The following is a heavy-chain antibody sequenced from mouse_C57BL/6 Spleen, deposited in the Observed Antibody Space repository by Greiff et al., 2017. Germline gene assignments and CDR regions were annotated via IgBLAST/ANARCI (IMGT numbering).Heavy chain of an antibody. CDR3: ARGNDGYPAWFAY. V-gene: IGHV14-2*01. Sequence: VQLQQSGAELVKPGASVKLSCTASGFYIKDYYMHWVKQRTEQGLEWIGRIDPEDGETKYAPKFPGKATITADTSSNTAYLQLSSLTSEDTAVYYCARGNDGYPAWFAYWGQGTLVTVSA. CDR2: IDPEDGET. CDR1: GFYIKDYY. D-gene: IGHD2-3*01. J-gene: IGHJ3*01.